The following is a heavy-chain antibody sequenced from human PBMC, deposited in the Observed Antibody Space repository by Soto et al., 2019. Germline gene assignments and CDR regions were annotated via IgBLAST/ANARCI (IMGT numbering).Heavy chain of an antibody. CDR2: ISAYNGNT. V-gene: IGHV1-18*01. D-gene: IGHD3-16*02. CDR1: CYTYTSCG. CDR3: ARDLLFGGVIVIGAFDI. Sequence: SAEVSCKGSCYTYTSCGRSWVRQAPGQGLEWMGWISAYNGNTNYAQKLQGRVTMTTDTSTSTAYMELRSLRSDDTAVYYCARDLLFGGVIVIGAFDIWGQRTMVTVS. J-gene: IGHJ3*02.